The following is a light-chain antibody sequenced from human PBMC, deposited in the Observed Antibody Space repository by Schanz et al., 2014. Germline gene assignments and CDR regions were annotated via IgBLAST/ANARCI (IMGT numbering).Light chain of an antibody. CDR3: HQYINSPFT. V-gene: IGKV3-20*01. Sequence: EIVLTQSPGTLSLSPGERATLSCRASQSVSTNLAWYQQNPGQAPRLLIYGASNRATGIPDRFSGSGSGTDFTLTISRLEPEDFAVYYCHQYINSPFTFGPGTKLDLK. CDR2: GAS. J-gene: IGKJ3*01. CDR1: QSVSTN.